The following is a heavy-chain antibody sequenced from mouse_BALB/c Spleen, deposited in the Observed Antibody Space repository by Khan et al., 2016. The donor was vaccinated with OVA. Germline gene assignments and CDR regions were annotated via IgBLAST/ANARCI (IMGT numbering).Heavy chain of an antibody. J-gene: IGHJ3*01. CDR3: ARAGYGGFAY. CDR2: SYPGSGYT. Sequence: QVRLQQSGPELVKPGASVKMSCKASGYTFTDYLINWVKPRTGQGLEWIGESYPGSGYTNYNEKFKGKATLTSDKSSNTAYIQLSSLTSEDSAVYFCARAGYGGFAYWGQGTLVTVSA. V-gene: IGHV1-77*01. CDR1: GYTFTDYL. D-gene: IGHD3-2*02.